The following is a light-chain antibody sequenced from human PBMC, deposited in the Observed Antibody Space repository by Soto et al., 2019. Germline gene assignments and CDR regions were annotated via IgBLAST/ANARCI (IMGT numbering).Light chain of an antibody. CDR2: KAS. CDR1: KSIDRW. V-gene: IGKV1-5*03. CDR3: QQYNSFPYS. J-gene: IGKJ2*03. Sequence: DIQMTQSPSTLSASVGGRVTITCLASKSIDRWLAWYQQKPGKAPNLLVYKASSLESGVPSRFSGSGFGTEFTLTITSLQPDDFATYYCQQYNSFPYSFGQGTRLEIK.